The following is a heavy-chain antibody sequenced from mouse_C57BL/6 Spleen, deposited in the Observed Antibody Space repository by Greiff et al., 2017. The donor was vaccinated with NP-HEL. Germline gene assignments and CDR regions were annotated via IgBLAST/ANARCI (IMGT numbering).Heavy chain of an antibody. D-gene: IGHD2-1*01. V-gene: IGHV1-82*01. CDR2: IYPGDGDT. CDR1: GYAFSSSW. CDR3: ARPNMVTEDFDY. J-gene: IGHJ2*01. Sequence: QVQLQQSGPELVKPGASVKISCKASGYAFSSSWMNWVKQRPGKGLEWIGRIYPGDGDTNYNGKFKGKATLTADKSSSTAYMQLSSLTSEDSAVYFCARPNMVTEDFDYWGQGTTLTVSS.